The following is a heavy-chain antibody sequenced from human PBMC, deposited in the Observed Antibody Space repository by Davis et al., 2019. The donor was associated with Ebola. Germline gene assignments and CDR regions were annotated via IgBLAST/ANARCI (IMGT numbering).Heavy chain of an antibody. V-gene: IGHV4-39*07. D-gene: IGHD5-18*01. J-gene: IGHJ4*02. Sequence: PSETLSLTCTVSGGSISSGGYYWSWIRQPPGKGLEWIGEINHSGSTNYNPSLKSRVTISVDTSKNQFSLKLSSVTAADTAVYYCARAQLALDYWGQGTLVTVSS. CDR1: GGSISSGGYY. CDR3: ARAQLALDY. CDR2: INHSGST.